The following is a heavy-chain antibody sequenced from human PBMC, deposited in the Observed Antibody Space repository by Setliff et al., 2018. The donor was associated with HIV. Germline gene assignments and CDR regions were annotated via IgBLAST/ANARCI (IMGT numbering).Heavy chain of an antibody. CDR1: GGTISGNA. Sequence: GASVKVSCKASGGTISGNAISWVRQAPGQGLEWMGWIIPKSGGTNYAQRFQVRVTMTRDTSISTAYMELSRLRSDDTAVYYCAREVYYDSSPGGHDAFDIWGQGTMVTVSS. V-gene: IGHV1-2*02. D-gene: IGHD3-22*01. CDR2: IIPKSGGT. CDR3: AREVYYDSSPGGHDAFDI. J-gene: IGHJ3*02.